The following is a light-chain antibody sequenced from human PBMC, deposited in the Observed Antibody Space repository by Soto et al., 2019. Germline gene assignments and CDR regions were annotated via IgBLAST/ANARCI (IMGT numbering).Light chain of an antibody. CDR3: SSYAGSSNV. CDR1: SSDVGGYNY. J-gene: IGLJ1*01. CDR2: DVN. Sequence: QSVLTQPPSASGSPGQSVAISCTGTSSDVGGYNYVSWYQQHPGKAPKLIIYDVNKRPSGVPDRFSGSKSGNTASLTVSGFQAEDEADYYCSSYAGSSNVFGTGTKVTVL. V-gene: IGLV2-8*01.